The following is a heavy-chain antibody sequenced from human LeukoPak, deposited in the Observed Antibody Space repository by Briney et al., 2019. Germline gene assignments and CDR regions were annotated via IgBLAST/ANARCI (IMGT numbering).Heavy chain of an antibody. CDR3: AATMIVDYYFDY. V-gene: IGHV1-46*01. D-gene: IGHD3-22*01. CDR2: INPSGTGT. Sequence: ASVKVSCKASGYTITNNYMHWVRQAPGQGLEWMGVINPSGTGTSYAQKFQGRITMSRDTSISTAYMELSRLRSDDTAVYYCAATMIVDYYFDYWGQGTLVTVSS. J-gene: IGHJ4*02. CDR1: GYTITNNY.